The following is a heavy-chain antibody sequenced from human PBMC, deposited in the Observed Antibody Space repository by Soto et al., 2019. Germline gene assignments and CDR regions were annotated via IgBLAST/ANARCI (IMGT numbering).Heavy chain of an antibody. CDR2: ISPSGNS. J-gene: IGHJ4*02. Sequence: QVQLQESGPGLVKPSGTLSLTCAVSGASISGSKWWTWVRQSPGKGLEWIGEISPSGNSNYNPSLKGRVTISVDKTKNQFSLQLISVTDADTAIYYCANKGGTYYFYWGQGTLVTVSS. CDR1: GASISGSKW. CDR3: ANKGGTYYFY. D-gene: IGHD1-26*01. V-gene: IGHV4-4*02.